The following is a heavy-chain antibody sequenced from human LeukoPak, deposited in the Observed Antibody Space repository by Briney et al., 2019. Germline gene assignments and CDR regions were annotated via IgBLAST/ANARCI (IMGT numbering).Heavy chain of an antibody. CDR3: ARGGPIYDWYFYL. J-gene: IGHJ2*01. CDR1: VYTFTSYY. V-gene: IGHV1-46*01. CDR2: INPSGGST. Sequence: ASVKVSCKASVYTFTSYYMHWVRQAPGQGLEWMGIINPSGGSTNYAQKFQGRVTMTRDTSTSTVYMELSSLRSEDTAVYYCARGGPIYDWYFYLWGRGTPVTVSS. D-gene: IGHD3-16*01.